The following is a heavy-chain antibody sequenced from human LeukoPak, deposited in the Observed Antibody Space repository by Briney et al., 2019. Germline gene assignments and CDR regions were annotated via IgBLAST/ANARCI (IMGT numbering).Heavy chain of an antibody. V-gene: IGHV3-74*01. Sequence: GGSLRLSCAASGFTFSIYWMHWVRHAPGTGLVWVSRISNDGSATIYVDSVKGRFTISRDNAKNTLYLQMNSLRAEDTAVYYCARDSSGSYDYWGQGTLVTVPS. J-gene: IGHJ4*02. CDR1: GFTFSIYW. D-gene: IGHD1-26*01. CDR3: ARDSSGSYDY. CDR2: ISNDGSAT.